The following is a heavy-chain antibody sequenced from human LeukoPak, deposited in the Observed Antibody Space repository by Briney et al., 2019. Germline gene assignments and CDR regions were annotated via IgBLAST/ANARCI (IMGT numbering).Heavy chain of an antibody. J-gene: IGHJ5*02. Sequence: GGSLRLSFAASGFIFSSYNMNWVRQAPGKGLEWVSSISSSSSYIYYADSVKGRFTISRDNAETSLYLQMNSLRAEDTAVYYCARGTEMATMGSWFDPWGQGTLVTVSS. D-gene: IGHD5-24*01. CDR1: GFIFSSYN. CDR3: ARGTEMATMGSWFDP. V-gene: IGHV3-21*01. CDR2: ISSSSSYI.